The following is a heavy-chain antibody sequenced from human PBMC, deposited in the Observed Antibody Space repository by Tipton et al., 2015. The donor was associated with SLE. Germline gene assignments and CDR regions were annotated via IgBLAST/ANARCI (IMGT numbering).Heavy chain of an antibody. J-gene: IGHJ4*02. CDR3: ARGDTMVRGVLFDY. V-gene: IGHV3-13*04. D-gene: IGHD3-10*01. CDR1: GFTFRGYD. Sequence: SLRLSCAASGFTFRGYDMHWVRQATGKGLEWVSAIGTAGDTYYPGSVKGRFTISRENAKNSLYLQMNSLRAGDTAVYYCARGDTMVRGVLFDYWGQGTLVTVSS. CDR2: IGTAGDT.